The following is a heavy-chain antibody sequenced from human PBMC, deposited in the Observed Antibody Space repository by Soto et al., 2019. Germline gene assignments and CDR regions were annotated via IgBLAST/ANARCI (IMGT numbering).Heavy chain of an antibody. J-gene: IGHJ6*02. Sequence: GGSLRLSCAASGLTFIDYSMNWVRQAPGKGLEWVSYISRSGSDIYYADSVKGRFTISRDNAKNSLFLQMNSLRAEDTAVYYCATVGYCSSTSCQTRYYYYGMDVWGQGTTVTVSS. V-gene: IGHV3-11*01. CDR1: GLTFIDYS. CDR2: ISRSGSDI. D-gene: IGHD2-2*03. CDR3: ATVGYCSSTSCQTRYYYYGMDV.